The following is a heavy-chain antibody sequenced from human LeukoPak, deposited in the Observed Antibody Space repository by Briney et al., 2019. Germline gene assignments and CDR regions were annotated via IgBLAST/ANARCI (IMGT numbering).Heavy chain of an antibody. CDR3: ARGGFTITKNHMDV. V-gene: IGHV5-51*01. CDR1: GFSFTSYY. J-gene: IGHJ6*03. D-gene: IGHD5-12*01. Sequence: GESLKISCKGSGFSFTSYYIGWVRQMPGKGLEWRGIIYPGDSDTRYSPSFQGQVTISADKSISTAYLQWSSLKTSDTAMYFCARGGFTITKNHMDVWGKGTSVTVSS. CDR2: IYPGDSDT.